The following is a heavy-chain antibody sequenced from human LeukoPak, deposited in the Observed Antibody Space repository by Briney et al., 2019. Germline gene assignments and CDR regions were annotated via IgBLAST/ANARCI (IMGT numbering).Heavy chain of an antibody. J-gene: IGHJ4*02. D-gene: IGHD5-12*01. CDR2: IYSGGST. Sequence: PGGSLRLSCAASGFTVSSNYMSWVRQAPGKGLEWVSVIYSGGSTYYADSVKGRFTISRHSSKNTLYLQMNSLRAEDTAVYYCALTLEWLRPFDYWGQGTLVTVSS. CDR3: ALTLEWLRPFDY. V-gene: IGHV3-53*04. CDR1: GFTVSSNY.